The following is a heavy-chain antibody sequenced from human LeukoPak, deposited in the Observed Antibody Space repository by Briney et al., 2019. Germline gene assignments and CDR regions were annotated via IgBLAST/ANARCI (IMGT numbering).Heavy chain of an antibody. V-gene: IGHV1-18*01. J-gene: IGHJ3*02. CDR1: GYTFTTYN. D-gene: IGHD3-22*01. CDR3: ASLYNYYDSSGYLVTDAFDI. Sequence: GASVKASCKASGYTFTTYNINWVRQAPGQRLEWMGWISGYNGNTNYAQKLQGRVTMTTDTSTSTAYMELRSLKSDDTAVYYCASLYNYYDSSGYLVTDAFDIWGQGTMVTVSS. CDR2: ISGYNGNT.